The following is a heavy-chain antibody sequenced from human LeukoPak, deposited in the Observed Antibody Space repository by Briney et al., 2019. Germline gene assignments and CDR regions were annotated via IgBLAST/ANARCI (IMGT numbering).Heavy chain of an antibody. D-gene: IGHD1-26*01. V-gene: IGHV3-74*01. J-gene: IGHJ3*02. CDR1: GFTFSSYW. CDR3: ARDKREPGRGGTDAFDI. CDR2: INSDGSST. Sequence: GGSLRLSCAASGFTFSSYWMHWVRQAPGKGLVWVSRINSDGSSTSYADSVKGRFTISRDNSKNTLYLQMNSLRAEDTAVYYCARDKREPGRGGTDAFDIWGQGTMVTVSS.